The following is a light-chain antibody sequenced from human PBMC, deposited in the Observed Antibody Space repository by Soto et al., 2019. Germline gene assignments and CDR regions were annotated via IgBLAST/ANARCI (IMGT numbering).Light chain of an antibody. Sequence: IVLTQSQGTLSLSPVERATLSCRASQSVSSSYLAWYQQKPGQAPSLLIYGASSRAAGIPDRFSGSGSGTDFTLTISRLEPEDFAVYYCQQYGSSPLTFGQGTKVEIK. CDR1: QSVSSSY. CDR2: GAS. CDR3: QQYGSSPLT. V-gene: IGKV3-20*01. J-gene: IGKJ1*01.